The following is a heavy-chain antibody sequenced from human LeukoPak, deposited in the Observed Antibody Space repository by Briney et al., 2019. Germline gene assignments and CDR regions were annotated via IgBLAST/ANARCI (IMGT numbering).Heavy chain of an antibody. J-gene: IGHJ4*02. CDR1: GGSISSYY. D-gene: IGHD2-2*01. CDR3: ARGVPAAIDSYYSDY. Sequence: SETLSLTCTVSGGSISSYYWSWIRQPPGKGLEWIGYIYYSGSTNYNPSLKSRVTISVDTSKNQFSLKLSSVTAADTAVYYCARGVPAAIDSYYSDYWGQGTLVTVSS. V-gene: IGHV4-59*01. CDR2: IYYSGST.